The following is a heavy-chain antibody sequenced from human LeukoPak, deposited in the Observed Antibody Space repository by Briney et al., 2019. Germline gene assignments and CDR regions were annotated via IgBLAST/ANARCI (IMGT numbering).Heavy chain of an antibody. D-gene: IGHD5-12*01. CDR3: ARVLGGFSYFEY. CDR2: INPNSGGT. J-gene: IGHJ4*02. Sequence: GASVKVSCKASGYTFTGYYMHWVRQAPGQGLEWMGWINPNSGGTNYAQKFQGRVTMTRDTSISSAYMELSRLRSDDTALYYCARVLGGFSYFEYWGQGTLVTVSS. V-gene: IGHV1-2*02. CDR1: GYTFTGYY.